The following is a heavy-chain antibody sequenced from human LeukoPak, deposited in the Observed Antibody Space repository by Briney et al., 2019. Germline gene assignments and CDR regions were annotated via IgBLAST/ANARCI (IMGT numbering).Heavy chain of an antibody. CDR1: GFTFDDYA. Sequence: GGSLRLSCAASGFTFDDYAMHWVRQAPGKGLEWVSGISWNSGSIGYADSVKGRFTISRDNAKNSLYLQMNSLRAEDTALYYCAKATGARYYYYYMDVWGKGTTVTVSS. J-gene: IGHJ6*03. V-gene: IGHV3-9*01. CDR3: AKATGARYYYYYMDV. D-gene: IGHD1-26*01. CDR2: ISWNSGSI.